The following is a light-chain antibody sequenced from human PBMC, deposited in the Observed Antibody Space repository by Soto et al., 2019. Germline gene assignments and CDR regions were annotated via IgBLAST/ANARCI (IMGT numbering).Light chain of an antibody. V-gene: IGKV3-20*01. CDR2: GPS. Sequence: EVVLTQSPGTLSLSPGESATLSCRASQSVRGNYFAWYQQRPGQAPRLLVYGPSVRAAGIPDRFRGSGSRTDFNLTINRVEPEDFAEYYCHQFGMSPFTFGPGTTLDIK. CDR3: HQFGMSPFT. J-gene: IGKJ3*01. CDR1: QSVRGNY.